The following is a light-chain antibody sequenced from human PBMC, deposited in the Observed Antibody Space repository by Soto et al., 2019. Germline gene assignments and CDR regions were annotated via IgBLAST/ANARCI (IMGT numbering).Light chain of an antibody. CDR2: AAS. J-gene: IGKJ1*01. Sequence: DIQLTQSPSFLSPSIGESVTITCRASQVISTSLAWYQVKPGKAPKLLIYAASTLESGVPSRFSATVSGTEFSLTITSLQPEDFATYYCQQYTSYPWTFGQGTKVDIK. CDR3: QQYTSYPWT. V-gene: IGKV1-9*01. CDR1: QVISTS.